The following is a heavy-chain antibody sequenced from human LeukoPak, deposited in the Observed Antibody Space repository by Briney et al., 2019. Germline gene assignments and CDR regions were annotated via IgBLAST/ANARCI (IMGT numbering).Heavy chain of an antibody. CDR1: GFTFSSYA. CDR3: AKGGIYGVVINF. Sequence: GGSLRLSCAASGFTFSSYALHWVRQAPGKGLEWVAVISYDGSKKYYADSVKGRFTISRDNSKNTLYLQMNSLRTEDTAVYYCAKGGIYGVVINFWGQGTLVTVSS. CDR2: ISYDGSKK. J-gene: IGHJ4*02. V-gene: IGHV3-30-3*01. D-gene: IGHD3-3*01.